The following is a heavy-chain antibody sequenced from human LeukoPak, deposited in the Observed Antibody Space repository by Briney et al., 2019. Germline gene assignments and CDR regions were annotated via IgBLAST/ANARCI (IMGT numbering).Heavy chain of an antibody. CDR3: AREAAGTDY. J-gene: IGHJ4*02. CDR1: GFSFSAYG. V-gene: IGHV3-74*01. Sequence: PGGSLRLSCAASGFSFSAYGVHWVRQAPGKGLVWVSHINSDGSSTSYADSVKGRFTIFRDNAKNTLYLQMNSLRAEDTAAYYCAREAAGTDYWGQGTLVTVSS. D-gene: IGHD6-19*01. CDR2: INSDGSST.